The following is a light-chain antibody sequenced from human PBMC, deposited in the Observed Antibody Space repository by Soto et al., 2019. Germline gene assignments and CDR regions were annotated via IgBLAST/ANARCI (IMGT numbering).Light chain of an antibody. Sequence: DIQMTQSPSTLSTSVGDRATITCRASQSISSWLAWYHPKPRKPPKLLIYKASSLESGVTSSFSGSGSGTELTLTISSLQPDDFATYYCQQHNSYSTSGHGTK. CDR2: KAS. CDR3: QQHNSYST. J-gene: IGKJ1*01. V-gene: IGKV1-5*03. CDR1: QSISSW.